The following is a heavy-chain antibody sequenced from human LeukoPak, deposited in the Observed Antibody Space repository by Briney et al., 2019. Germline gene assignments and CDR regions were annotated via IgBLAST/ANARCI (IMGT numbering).Heavy chain of an antibody. J-gene: IGHJ4*02. CDR1: GGTFSSYA. CDR3: ARAPAVLGVNDY. Sequence: ASVKVSCKASGGTFSSYAISWVRQAPGQGLEWMGRIIPILGIANYAQKFQGRVTMTRDTSISTAYMELSRLRSDDTAVYYCARAPAVLGVNDYWGQGTLVTVSS. D-gene: IGHD2-2*01. V-gene: IGHV1-69*04. CDR2: IIPILGIA.